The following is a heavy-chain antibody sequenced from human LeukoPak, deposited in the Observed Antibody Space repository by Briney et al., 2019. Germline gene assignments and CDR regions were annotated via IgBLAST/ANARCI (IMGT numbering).Heavy chain of an antibody. Sequence: GASVKVSRKASGGTFSSYAISWVRQAPGQGLEWMGGIIPIFGTANYAQKFQGRVTITADESTSTAYMELSSLRSEDTAVYYCARDYGYCSGGSCYPNWFDPWGQGTLVTVSS. V-gene: IGHV1-69*13. J-gene: IGHJ5*02. CDR2: IIPIFGTA. CDR1: GGTFSSYA. CDR3: ARDYGYCSGGSCYPNWFDP. D-gene: IGHD2-15*01.